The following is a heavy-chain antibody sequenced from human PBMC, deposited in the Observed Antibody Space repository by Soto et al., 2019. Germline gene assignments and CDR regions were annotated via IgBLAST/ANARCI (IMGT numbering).Heavy chain of an antibody. D-gene: IGHD3-3*01. CDR2: IYYSGST. J-gene: IGHJ5*02. Sequence: SETLSLTFTVSGGSISSSSYYWGWIRHPPGKGLEWIGSIYYSGSTYYNPSLKSRVTISVDTSKNQFSLKLSSVTAADTAVYYCASTTHYDFWSGYQNNWFDPWGQGTLVTVSS. CDR3: ASTTHYDFWSGYQNNWFDP. CDR1: GGSISSSSYY. V-gene: IGHV4-39*01.